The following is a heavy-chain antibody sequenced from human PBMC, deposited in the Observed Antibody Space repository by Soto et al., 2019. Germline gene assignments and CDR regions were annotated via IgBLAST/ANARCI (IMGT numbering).Heavy chain of an antibody. CDR3: ATGAIAARAYYYYGMDV. CDR2: IIPGFSTA. D-gene: IGHD6-6*01. CDR1: GDTLSTCA. V-gene: IGHV1-69*06. Sequence: SVKVSSEPSGDTLSTCAISSVPPSLGQRVEWMRRIIPGFSTANAAQKFEGRVTIAADKSTRTAYMEMSSLRSKDMAVYYCATGAIAARAYYYYGMDVWGQGTTVTVSS. J-gene: IGHJ6*02.